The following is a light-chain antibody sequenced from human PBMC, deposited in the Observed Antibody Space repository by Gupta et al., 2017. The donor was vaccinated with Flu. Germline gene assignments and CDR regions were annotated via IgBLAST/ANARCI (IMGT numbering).Light chain of an antibody. CDR3: SSYTGSSTWV. V-gene: IGLV2-14*01. CDR2: EVS. J-gene: IGLJ3*02. Sequence: QSALTQVASVSASPGQSITISCSGTSSDVGAYNYVSWYQQHPGKAPRVMIYEVSKRPSGVSDRFSGSKSGNTASLTISGLQAEDEADYYCSSYTGSSTWVFGGGTKLTVL. CDR1: SSDVGAYNY.